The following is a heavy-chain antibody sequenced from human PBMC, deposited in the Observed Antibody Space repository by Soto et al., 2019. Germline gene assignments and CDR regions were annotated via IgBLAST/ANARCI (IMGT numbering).Heavy chain of an antibody. V-gene: IGHV4-39*01. Sequence: SETLSLTCSVSGDSISNLDYFWAWIRQPPGQALEYIGYIYKSATTYYNPSFESRVAISVDTSKNQFSLNLNSVTASDTAVYFCVSQRTTVITQAYFDYWGPGALVTVSS. D-gene: IGHD4-4*01. CDR2: IYKSATT. J-gene: IGHJ4*02. CDR1: GDSISNLDYF. CDR3: VSQRTTVITQAYFDY.